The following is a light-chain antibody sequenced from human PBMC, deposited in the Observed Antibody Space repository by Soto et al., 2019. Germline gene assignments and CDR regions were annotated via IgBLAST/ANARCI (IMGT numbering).Light chain of an antibody. CDR3: SSYTSSSTLV. Sequence: QSALTQPASVSGSPGQSITISCTRTSSDVGGYNYVSWYQQHPGKSPKLMLYDVSNRPSGVSNRFSGSKSGNTASLTISGRQAEDEADYYCSSYTSSSTLVFGGGTKRTVL. CDR2: DVS. J-gene: IGLJ2*01. V-gene: IGLV2-14*01. CDR1: SSDVGGYNY.